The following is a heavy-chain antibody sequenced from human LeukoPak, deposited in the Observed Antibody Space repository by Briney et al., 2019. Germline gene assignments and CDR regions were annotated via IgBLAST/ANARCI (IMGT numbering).Heavy chain of an antibody. CDR1: GFTFSSYG. V-gene: IGHV3-30*02. Sequence: GGSLRLSCAASGFTFSSYGMHWVRQAPGKGLEWVALIRYHGSNKYYADSVKGRFTISRDNSKNTLYLQMNSLRAEDTAVYYCAKDQSYSSSWHYFDYWGQGTLVTVSS. CDR2: IRYHGSNK. J-gene: IGHJ4*02. D-gene: IGHD6-13*01. CDR3: AKDQSYSSSWHYFDY.